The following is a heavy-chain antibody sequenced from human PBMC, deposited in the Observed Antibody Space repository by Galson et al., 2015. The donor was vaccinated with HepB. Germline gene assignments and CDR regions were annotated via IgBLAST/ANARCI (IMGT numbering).Heavy chain of an antibody. V-gene: IGHV1-18*04. CDR3: TRGGDYVGDYYYGMDV. D-gene: IGHD2-21*02. CDR1: GYTFTSYG. J-gene: IGHJ6*02. CDR2: ISAYNGNT. Sequence: SVKVSCKASGYTFTSYGISWVRQAPGQGLEWMGWISAYNGNTNYAQKLQGRVTMTTDTSTSTAYMELRSLRSDDTAVYYCTRGGDYVGDYYYGMDVWGQGTTVTVSS.